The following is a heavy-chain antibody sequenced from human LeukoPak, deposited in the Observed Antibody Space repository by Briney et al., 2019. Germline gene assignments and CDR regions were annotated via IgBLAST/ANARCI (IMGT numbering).Heavy chain of an antibody. CDR2: IKQDGSEK. CDR3: ARSRHYYDSSGYYPGPYYFDY. CDR1: GLTFSSYW. D-gene: IGHD3-22*01. Sequence: GGSLRLSCAASGLTFSSYWMTWVRQAPGKGLEWVANIKQDGSEKYYVDSVKGRFTISRDNAKNSLYLQMNSLRAEDTAVYYCARSRHYYDSSGYYPGPYYFDYWGQGTLVTVSS. V-gene: IGHV3-7*01. J-gene: IGHJ4*02.